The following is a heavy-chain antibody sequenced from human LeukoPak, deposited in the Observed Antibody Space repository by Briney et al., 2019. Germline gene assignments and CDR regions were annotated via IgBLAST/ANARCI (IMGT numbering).Heavy chain of an antibody. Sequence: SGGSLRLSCAASGFTFDDYAMHWVRQAPGKGLEWVSGISWNSGSIGYADSVKGRFTISRDNAKNSLYLQMNSLRAEDTAVYYCARNSHDYGDYYFDYWGQGTLVTVSS. J-gene: IGHJ4*02. CDR2: ISWNSGSI. CDR1: GFTFDDYA. D-gene: IGHD4-17*01. V-gene: IGHV3-9*01. CDR3: ARNSHDYGDYYFDY.